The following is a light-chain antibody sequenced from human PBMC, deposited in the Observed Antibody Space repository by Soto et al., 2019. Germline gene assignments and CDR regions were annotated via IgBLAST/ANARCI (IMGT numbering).Light chain of an antibody. CDR2: AAS. CDR1: QTISNF. J-gene: IGKJ1*01. CDR3: QQYNSYPWT. V-gene: IGKV1-5*01. Sequence: IQMTQSPSTLSASVGDRVTITCRASQTISNFVNWYQQKLGRAPRLLIYAASSLQSGVPSRFSGSGSGTEFTLTISSLQPDDFATYYCQQYNSYPWTFGQGTKVDIK.